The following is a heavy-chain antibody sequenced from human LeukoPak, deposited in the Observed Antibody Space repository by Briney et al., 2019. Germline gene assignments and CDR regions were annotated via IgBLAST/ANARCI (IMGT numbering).Heavy chain of an antibody. V-gene: IGHV4-31*03. CDR1: GGSISSGGYY. J-gene: IGHJ4*02. CDR2: IYYSGST. D-gene: IGHD5-18*01. CDR3: ARGRAANTAMVTLFFDY. Sequence: PSETLSLTCTVSGGSISSGGYYWSWIRQHPGKGLEWIGYIYYSGSTYYNPSLRSRVTISVDTSKNQFSPKLSSVTAADTAVYYCARGRAANTAMVTLFFDYWGQGTLVTVSS.